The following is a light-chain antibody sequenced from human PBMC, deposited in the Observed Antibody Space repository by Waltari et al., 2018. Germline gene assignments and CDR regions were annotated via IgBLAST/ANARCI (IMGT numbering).Light chain of an antibody. CDR3: QQFNNYPLA. Sequence: AIQLTQSPSSLSASVGDRVTITCRASQGISSALAWYQQKPGKAPKLLIYDASSLESGVPSRVSGSGSVTDFNLTISSLQPEDFATYYCQQFNNYPLAFGPGTKVDIK. CDR2: DAS. J-gene: IGKJ3*01. CDR1: QGISSA. V-gene: IGKV1D-13*01.